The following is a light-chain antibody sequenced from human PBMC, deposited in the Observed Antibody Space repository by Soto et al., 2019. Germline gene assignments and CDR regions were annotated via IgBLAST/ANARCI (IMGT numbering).Light chain of an antibody. CDR3: ISYTGSSTSYV. J-gene: IGLJ1*01. V-gene: IGLV2-14*01. CDR2: GVS. Sequence: QSALTQPASVSGSPGQSIIISCSGTRSDIGSYNYVAWYQQFPGKTPKILIYGVSNRPSGVSSRFSSSKYGNTAALTISGLQAEDEADDYCISYTGSSTSYVIGSGTKVTVL. CDR1: RSDIGSYNY.